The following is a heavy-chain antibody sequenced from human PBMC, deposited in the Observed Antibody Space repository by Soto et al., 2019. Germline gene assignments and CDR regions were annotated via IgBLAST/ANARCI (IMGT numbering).Heavy chain of an antibody. CDR1: GFTFSNYG. Sequence: PGGSLRLSCAASGFTFSNYGMPWVRQAPGKGLEWVAVIWNEGSNKYYGNSVKGRFTISRDNSKNILYLQINSLRAEDTAVYYCARDRYGSCWSNYFEYCGQGRLVTASS. J-gene: IGHJ4*02. D-gene: IGHD6-19*01. V-gene: IGHV3-33*01. CDR2: IWNEGSNK. CDR3: ARDRYGSCWSNYFEY.